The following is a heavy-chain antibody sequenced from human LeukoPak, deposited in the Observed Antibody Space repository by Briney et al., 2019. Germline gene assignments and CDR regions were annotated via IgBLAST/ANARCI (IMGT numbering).Heavy chain of an antibody. V-gene: IGHV4-59*01. J-gene: IGHJ4*02. D-gene: IGHD1-26*01. CDR1: GDSISSYS. CDR2: IHYSEST. Sequence: SETLSLTCSVSGDSISSYSWSWIRQPPGKGLEGIGYIHYSESTPYKPSLKNRVTLSADPSKHQLSLSLRSVTPADTAVYYCARGQGSGSSWAFVHWGQGTLVTVPS. CDR3: ARGQGSGSSWAFVH.